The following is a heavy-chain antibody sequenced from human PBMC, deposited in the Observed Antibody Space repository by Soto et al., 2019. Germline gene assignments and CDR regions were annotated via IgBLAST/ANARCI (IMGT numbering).Heavy chain of an antibody. J-gene: IGHJ5*02. CDR2: ISAYNGNT. Sequence: GASVKVSCKASGYTFTSYGISWVRQAPGQGLEWMGWISAYNGNTNYAQKLQGRVTMTTDTSTSTAYMELRSLRSDDTAVYYCARGGSGRSSSYWFDPWGQGTLVTVSS. CDR3: ARGGSGRSSSYWFDP. V-gene: IGHV1-18*01. CDR1: GYTFTSYG. D-gene: IGHD6-6*01.